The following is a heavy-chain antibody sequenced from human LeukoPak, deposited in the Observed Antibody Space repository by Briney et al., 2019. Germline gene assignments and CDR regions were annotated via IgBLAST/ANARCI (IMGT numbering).Heavy chain of an antibody. CDR1: GGSFDGYY. Sequence: PSETLSLTCAVFGGSFDGYYWSWIRQPPGKGLEWIGEITYDGSTNYNPSLKSRVTISVDTSKNQFSLKLSSVTAADTAVYYCARLGYYDSRGRDYWGQGTLVTVSS. CDR3: ARLGYYDSRGRDY. CDR2: ITYDGST. D-gene: IGHD3-22*01. V-gene: IGHV4-34*01. J-gene: IGHJ4*02.